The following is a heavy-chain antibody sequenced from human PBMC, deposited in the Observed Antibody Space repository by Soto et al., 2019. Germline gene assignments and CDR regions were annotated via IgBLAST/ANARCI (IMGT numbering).Heavy chain of an antibody. D-gene: IGHD1-26*01. CDR2: VYYSGST. CDR1: GGFVSSGNYY. V-gene: IGHV4-61*01. Sequence: QVQLRESGPGLVKPSETLSLTCTVSGGFVSSGNYYWSWIRQPPGKELEWIGYVYYSGSTNYNPSLKSRFTISLDTSKNQFSLKLNSVTAADTAVYYCARLPRARNADPRRPLGYFDLWGRGTLVTVSS. CDR3: ARLPRARNADPRRPLGYFDL. J-gene: IGHJ2*01.